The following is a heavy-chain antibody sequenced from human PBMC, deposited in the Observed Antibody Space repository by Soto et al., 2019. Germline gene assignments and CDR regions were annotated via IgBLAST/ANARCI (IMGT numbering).Heavy chain of an antibody. CDR1: GFTFSGSA. J-gene: IGHJ6*03. V-gene: IGHV3-73*01. Sequence: GGSLSLSCAASGFTFSGSAMHWVRQASGKGLEWVGRIRSKANSYATAYAASVKGRFTISRDDSKNTAYLQMNSLKTEDTAVYYWTLLDIAARPGYYYYRDVWGKGTTVTVSS. D-gene: IGHD6-6*01. CDR2: IRSKANSYAT. CDR3: TLLDIAARPGYYYYRDV.